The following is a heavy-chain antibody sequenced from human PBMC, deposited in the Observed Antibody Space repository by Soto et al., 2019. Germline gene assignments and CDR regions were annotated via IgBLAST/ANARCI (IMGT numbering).Heavy chain of an antibody. CDR3: AKDLRAGSGYDFDY. CDR1: GFTFTSYS. Sequence: EVQLLQSGGGLVQPGGSLRLSCAASGFTFTSYSMTWVRQTPGKRLEWVAAVNPGAYSTYYADSVKGRFTISRDNCNKTLYLQMNSLGAEETAVYYCAKDLRAGSGYDFDYRDQGTLVTVSS. V-gene: IGHV3-23*01. CDR2: VNPGAYST. J-gene: IGHJ4*02. D-gene: IGHD5-12*01.